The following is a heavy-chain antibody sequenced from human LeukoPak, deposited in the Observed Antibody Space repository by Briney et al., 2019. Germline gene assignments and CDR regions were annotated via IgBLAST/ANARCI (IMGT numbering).Heavy chain of an antibody. CDR1: GFPFSSYG. V-gene: IGHV3-33*01. D-gene: IGHD3-3*01. J-gene: IGHJ4*02. CDR2: IWYDGSNK. CDR3: ARDRWYGFWSGSADY. Sequence: GRSLSLSFAASGFPFSSYGMHWVRQAPGKGLEWVAVIWYDGSNKYYADTVKGRFTISRDNSKNTLYLQMNSLRAEDTAVYYCARDRWYGFWSGSADYWGQGTLVTVSS.